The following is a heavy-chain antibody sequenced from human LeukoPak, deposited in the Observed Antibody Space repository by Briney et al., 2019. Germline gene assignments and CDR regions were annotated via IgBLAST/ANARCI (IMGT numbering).Heavy chain of an antibody. J-gene: IGHJ4*02. CDR2: IYPGDSDT. D-gene: IGHD2-15*01. V-gene: IGHV5-51*01. CDR3: ARLRSSDIVVVVAADY. Sequence: GGSLKISCKGSGCSFTSYWIGWVRQMPGKGLEWMGIIYPGDSDTRYSPSFQGQVTISADKSISTAYLQWSSLKASDTAMYYCARLRSSDIVVVVAADYWGQGTLVTVSS. CDR1: GCSFTSYW.